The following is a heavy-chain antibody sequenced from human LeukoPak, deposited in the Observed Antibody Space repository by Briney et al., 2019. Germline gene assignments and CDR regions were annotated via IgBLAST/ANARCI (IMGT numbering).Heavy chain of an antibody. D-gene: IGHD3-22*01. Sequence: KPSETLSLTCTVSGGSISSSSYYWGWIRQPPGKGLEWIGSIYYSGSTYYNPSLKSRVTISVDTSKNQFSLKLSSVTAADTAVYYCASDQPRLTYYYDSSVFDYWGQGTLVTVSS. J-gene: IGHJ4*02. CDR3: ASDQPRLTYYYDSSVFDY. V-gene: IGHV4-39*01. CDR2: IYYSGST. CDR1: GGSISSSSYY.